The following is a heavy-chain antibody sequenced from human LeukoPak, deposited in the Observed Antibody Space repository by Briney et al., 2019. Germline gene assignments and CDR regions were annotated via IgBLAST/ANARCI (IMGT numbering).Heavy chain of an antibody. D-gene: IGHD4-17*01. V-gene: IGHV4-34*01. Sequence: SETLSLTCAVYGESFSGYYWSWIRQPPGKGLEWIGEINHSGSTNYNPSLKSRVTISVDTSKNQFSLKLSSVTAADTAVYYCGNSRYGDYFDYWGQGTLVTVSS. CDR3: GNSRYGDYFDY. CDR1: GESFSGYY. J-gene: IGHJ4*02. CDR2: INHSGST.